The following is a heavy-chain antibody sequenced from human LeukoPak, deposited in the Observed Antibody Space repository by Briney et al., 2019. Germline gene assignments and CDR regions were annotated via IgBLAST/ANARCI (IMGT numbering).Heavy chain of an antibody. D-gene: IGHD3-22*01. Sequence: SETLSLTCTVSGGSISNYYWNWIRQPPGKGLEWIGYIYYSGSTNYNPSLKSRVTISVDTSKNHFSLKLYSLTAADTAMYYCARLEVVVVTPGRAAFDIWGQGTMVTVSS. CDR2: IYYSGST. V-gene: IGHV4-59*01. CDR1: GGSISNYY. J-gene: IGHJ3*02. CDR3: ARLEVVVVTPGRAAFDI.